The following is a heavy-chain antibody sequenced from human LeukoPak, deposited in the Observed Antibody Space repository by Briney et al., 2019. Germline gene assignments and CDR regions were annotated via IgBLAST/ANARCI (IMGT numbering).Heavy chain of an antibody. CDR3: ATVLLWFGELDSAFDI. D-gene: IGHD3-10*01. J-gene: IGHJ3*02. CDR1: GFTFSSYA. Sequence: GGSLRLSCAASGFTFSSYAMHWVRQAPGKGLEWVAVISYDGSNKKYADSVKGRFTISRDNSKNTLYLQMNSLRAEDTAVYYCATVLLWFGELDSAFDIWGQGTMVTVSS. V-gene: IGHV3-30*04. CDR2: ISYDGSNK.